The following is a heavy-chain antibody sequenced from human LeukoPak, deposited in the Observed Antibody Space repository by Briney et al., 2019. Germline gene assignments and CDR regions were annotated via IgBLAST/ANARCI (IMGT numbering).Heavy chain of an antibody. CDR3: ASSSWSYYYYGMDV. CDR2: ISSSSSYI. J-gene: IGHJ6*02. Sequence: GGSLRLSCAASGFTFSSYSMNWVRQAPGKGLEWVSSISSSSSYIYYADSVKGRFTISRDNAKNSLYLQMNSLRAEDTAVYYCASSSWSYYYYGMDVWGLGTTVTVSS. CDR1: GFTFSSYS. V-gene: IGHV3-21*01. D-gene: IGHD6-13*01.